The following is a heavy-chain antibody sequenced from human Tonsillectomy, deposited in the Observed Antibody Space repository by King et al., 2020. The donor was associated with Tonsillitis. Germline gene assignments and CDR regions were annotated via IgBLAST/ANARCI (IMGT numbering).Heavy chain of an antibody. V-gene: IGHV4-34*01. J-gene: IGHJ4*02. Sequence: VQLQQWGAGLLKPSETLSLTCAVYGGSFSGDSWSWIRQPPGKGLEWIGEINHSGSTTYNPSLKSHVTLSVDTSKNQFSLKLSSVTAADTAVYYCAATVPAAIHWGQGTLVTVSS. D-gene: IGHD2-2*01. CDR2: INHSGST. CDR3: AATVPAAIH. CDR1: GGSFSGDS.